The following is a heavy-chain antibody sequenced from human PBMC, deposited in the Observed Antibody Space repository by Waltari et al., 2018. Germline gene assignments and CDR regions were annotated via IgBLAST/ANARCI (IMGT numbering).Heavy chain of an antibody. Sequence: QVQLQQWGAGLLKPSETLSLTCAVYGGSFRGYYWSWVRQPPGKGLEWIGENNHSGSTNYNPSLKSRITISVDTSKNQFSLKLSSVTAADTAVYYCARGGIEAYYDILTGLPGYFYMDVWGKGTTVTVSS. V-gene: IGHV4-34*01. CDR3: ARGGIEAYYDILTGLPGYFYMDV. CDR2: NNHSGST. CDR1: GGSFRGYY. J-gene: IGHJ6*03. D-gene: IGHD3-9*01.